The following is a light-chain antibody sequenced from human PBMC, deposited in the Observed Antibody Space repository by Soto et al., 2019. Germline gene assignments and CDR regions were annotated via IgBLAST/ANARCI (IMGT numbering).Light chain of an antibody. J-gene: IGLJ2*01. CDR2: EVN. Sequence: QSVLTQPPSASGSPGQSVTISCTGTSSDVGGSNYVSWYQQHPGKAPKLMIYEVNKRPSGVPDRFSGSKSGNTASLTVSGLQAEDEAEYYCGSYAGSNNVLFGGGTKLTVL. CDR1: SSDVGGSNY. CDR3: GSYAGSNNVL. V-gene: IGLV2-8*01.